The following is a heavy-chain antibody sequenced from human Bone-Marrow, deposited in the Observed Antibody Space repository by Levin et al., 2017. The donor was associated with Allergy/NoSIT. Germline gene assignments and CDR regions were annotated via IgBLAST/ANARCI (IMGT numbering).Heavy chain of an antibody. CDR3: AKSGFDSYFYMDV. CDR1: RFSFNIYG. Sequence: LSLTCAASRFSFNIYGMHWVRQAPGKGLEWVSFISYDGSQTYYADSVRGRFTISRDNSQTTLYLQMDSLRTDDSAIYYCAKSGFDSYFYMDVWGKGTTVIVSS. D-gene: IGHD5-12*01. J-gene: IGHJ6*03. V-gene: IGHV3-30*18. CDR2: ISYDGSQT.